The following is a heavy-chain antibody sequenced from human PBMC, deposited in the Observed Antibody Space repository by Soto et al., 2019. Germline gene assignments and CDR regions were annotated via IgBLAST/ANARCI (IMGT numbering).Heavy chain of an antibody. V-gene: IGHV3-7*05. CDR1: GFTFRTYW. CDR3: ARDRSTSWYSYDYHGMDV. CDR2: INQDGSEK. Sequence: EVQLVESGGGLVQPGGSLRLSCGASGFTFRTYWLSWVRQVPGKGLEWVANINQDGSEKNYVDSVKGLFTSSRDNAKNSLHLQMSSLRAEDTALYYCARDRSTSWYSYDYHGMDVWGQGTTVTVSS. J-gene: IGHJ6*02. D-gene: IGHD5-18*01.